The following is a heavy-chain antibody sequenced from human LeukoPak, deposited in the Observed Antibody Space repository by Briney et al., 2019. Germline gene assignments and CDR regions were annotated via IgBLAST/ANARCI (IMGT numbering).Heavy chain of an antibody. CDR3: AKDISPDYDSSGYLFDY. Sequence: PGGSLRLSCAASGFTFSSYAMSWVRQAPGKGLEWVSTISDSGGRTYYADSVKGRFTISRGNSKNTLYLQMNSLRAEDMALYYCAKDISPDYDSSGYLFDYWGQGTLVTVSS. CDR2: ISDSGGRT. D-gene: IGHD3-22*01. CDR1: GFTFSSYA. J-gene: IGHJ4*02. V-gene: IGHV3-23*01.